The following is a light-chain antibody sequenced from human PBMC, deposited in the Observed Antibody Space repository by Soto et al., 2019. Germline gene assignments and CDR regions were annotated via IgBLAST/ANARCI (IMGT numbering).Light chain of an antibody. CDR2: DGT. V-gene: IGLV2-23*01. CDR1: DVGSYGV. CDR3: SLDAGPNTYV. Sequence: QSALTQPASVSRSPGQSITISCSDVGSYGVVSWYQQHPGKVPKLMIYDGTQRPSGVSDRFSGSKSANTASLTISGLQAEDEADYYCSLDAGPNTYVFGSGTKVTVL. J-gene: IGLJ1*01.